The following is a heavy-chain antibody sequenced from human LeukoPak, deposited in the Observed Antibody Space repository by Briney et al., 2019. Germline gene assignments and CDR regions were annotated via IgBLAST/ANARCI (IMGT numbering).Heavy chain of an antibody. V-gene: IGHV4-59*11. D-gene: IGHD3-3*01. CDR1: GGCISSHY. Sequence: SVTLSLTCTFSGGCISSHYRGWIRQPPGKGLEWIGYIYYSGSTNYNPSLKSRVTISVDTSKNQFSLKLSSVTAADTAVYYCARGPLGRFLEWLFLDYWGQGTLVTVSS. CDR3: ARGPLGRFLEWLFLDY. CDR2: IYYSGST. J-gene: IGHJ4*02.